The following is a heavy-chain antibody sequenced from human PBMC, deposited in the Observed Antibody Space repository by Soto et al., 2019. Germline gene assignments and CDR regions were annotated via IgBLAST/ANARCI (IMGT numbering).Heavy chain of an antibody. CDR1: GFTVSSNY. CDR3: ARENPEYYGFWSAPGRFDP. CDR2: IYSGGST. D-gene: IGHD3-3*01. V-gene: IGHV3-66*01. J-gene: IGHJ5*02. Sequence: EVQLVESGGSLVQPGGSLRLSCAASGFTVSSNYMSWVRQAPGKGLEWVSVIYSGGSTYYADSVKGRFTISRDNSKNTLYLQMNSLRAEDTAVYYCARENPEYYGFWSAPGRFDPWGQGTLVTVSS.